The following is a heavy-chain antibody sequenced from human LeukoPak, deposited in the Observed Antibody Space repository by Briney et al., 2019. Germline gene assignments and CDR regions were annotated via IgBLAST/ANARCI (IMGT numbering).Heavy chain of an antibody. CDR2: IYYSGST. CDR3: ARHRTVPYYDILTGSLKPDAFDI. V-gene: IGHV4-39*01. J-gene: IGHJ3*02. Sequence: PSETLSLTCTVSGGSISSSSYYWGWIRQPPGKGLEWIGSIYYSGSTYYNPSLKSRVTISVDTSKNQFSLKLSSVTAADTAGYYCARHRTVPYYDILTGSLKPDAFDIWGQGTMVTVSS. CDR1: GGSISSSSYY. D-gene: IGHD3-9*01.